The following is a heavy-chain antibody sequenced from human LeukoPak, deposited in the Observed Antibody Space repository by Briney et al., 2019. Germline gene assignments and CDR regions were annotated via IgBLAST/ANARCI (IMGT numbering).Heavy chain of an antibody. CDR2: ISAYNGNT. D-gene: IGHD3-3*01. Sequence: ASVKVSCKASGYTFTSYGISWVRQAPGQGLEWMGWISAYNGNTNYAQKLQGRVTMTTDTSTGTAYMELRSLRSDDTAVYYCARVCYDFWSGYSLDYWGQGTLVTVSS. J-gene: IGHJ4*02. CDR1: GYTFTSYG. CDR3: ARVCYDFWSGYSLDY. V-gene: IGHV1-18*01.